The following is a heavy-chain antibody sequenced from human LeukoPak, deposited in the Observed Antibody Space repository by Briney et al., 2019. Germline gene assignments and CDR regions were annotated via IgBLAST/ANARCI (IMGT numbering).Heavy chain of an antibody. D-gene: IGHD5-24*01. CDR2: INHSGST. Sequence: PLETLSLTCAVYGGSFSGYYWSWIRHPPGKGLEWIGEINHSGSTNYNPSLKSRVTISVDTSKNQFSLKLSSVTAADTAVYYCARGGRWLQFRDWGQGTLVTVSS. CDR3: ARGGRWLQFRD. V-gene: IGHV4-34*01. J-gene: IGHJ4*02. CDR1: GGSFSGYY.